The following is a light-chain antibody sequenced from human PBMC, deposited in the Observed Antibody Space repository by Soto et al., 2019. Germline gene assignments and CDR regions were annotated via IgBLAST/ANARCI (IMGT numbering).Light chain of an antibody. CDR3: SSYTSSSTYV. CDR1: SSDGGGYNY. CDR2: EVS. J-gene: IGLJ1*01. Sequence: HSVLTQPASVSESPGQSITISCTGTSSDGGGYNYVSWYQQHPGKAPKLMIYEVSNRPSGVSNRFSGSKSGNTASLTISGLQAEDEADYYCSSYTSSSTYVFGTGTKVTVL. V-gene: IGLV2-14*01.